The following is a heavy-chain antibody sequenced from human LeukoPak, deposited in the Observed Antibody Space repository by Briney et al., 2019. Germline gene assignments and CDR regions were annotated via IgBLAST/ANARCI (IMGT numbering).Heavy chain of an antibody. D-gene: IGHD5-18*01. CDR2: IYYSGST. J-gene: IGHJ5*02. Sequence: SETLSLTCTVSGGSISSSSYYWGWIRQPPGKGLEWIGSIYYSGSTYYNPSLKSRVTISVDTSKNQFSLKLSSVTAADTAVYYCARIWWIQLWLNWFDPWGQGTLVTVSS. V-gene: IGHV4-39*07. CDR1: GGSISSSSYY. CDR3: ARIWWIQLWLNWFDP.